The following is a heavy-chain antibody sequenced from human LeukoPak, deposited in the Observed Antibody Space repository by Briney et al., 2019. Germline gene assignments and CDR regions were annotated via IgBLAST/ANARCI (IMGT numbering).Heavy chain of an antibody. CDR2: ISGGGGPT. CDR1: GFTFSNYA. CDR3: AKNSGYGWQYFFDY. Sequence: PGGSLRLSCAASGFTFSNYAMSWVRQAPGKGLEWVSAISGGGGPTYYADSVKGRFTISRDNSKNTLYLQMNSLRAEDAAVYFRAKNSGYGWQYFFDYWGQGTLVTVSS. V-gene: IGHV3-23*01. J-gene: IGHJ4*02. D-gene: IGHD6-25*01.